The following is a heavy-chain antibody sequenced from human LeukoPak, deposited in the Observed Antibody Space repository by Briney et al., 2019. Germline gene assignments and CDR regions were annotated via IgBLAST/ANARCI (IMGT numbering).Heavy chain of an antibody. V-gene: IGHV3-15*01. D-gene: IGHD6-13*01. CDR2: IKSKTDGGTT. CDR3: TTIAAAGFLDY. Sequence: GGSLRLSCAASGFTFSNPGLAWVRKAPGKGREGFARIKSKTDGGTTDYAAPVKGRITISRDDSKNTLYLQMNSLKTEDTAVYYCTTIAAAGFLDYWGQGTLVTVSS. J-gene: IGHJ4*02. CDR1: GFTFSNPG.